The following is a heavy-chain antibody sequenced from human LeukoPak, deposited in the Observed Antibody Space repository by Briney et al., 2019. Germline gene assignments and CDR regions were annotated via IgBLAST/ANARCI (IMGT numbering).Heavy chain of an antibody. J-gene: IGHJ6*03. D-gene: IGHD3-10*01. CDR3: AREAFGPGRYYHLDV. CDR1: GFTFSTSA. Sequence: GGSLRLSCAASGFTFSTSAMSWVRQSPGKGLEWVSSFSHIGTHTYYADSVKGRFAISRDNPKNTLYLQMNTVRAEDTAIYYCAREAFGPGRYYHLDVWGKGTTVIVSS. CDR2: FSHIGTHT. V-gene: IGHV3-23*01.